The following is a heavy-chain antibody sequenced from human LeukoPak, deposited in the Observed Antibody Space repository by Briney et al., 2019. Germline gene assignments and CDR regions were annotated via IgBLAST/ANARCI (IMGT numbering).Heavy chain of an antibody. CDR1: GRSIKSGGYY. CDR2: IYYSGST. CDR3: ARGGNSECLDY. V-gene: IGHV4-31*03. Sequence: SETLSLTCTVSGRSIKSGGYYWSWVRQHPGKGLEWIGYIYYSGSTYYNPSLKSRVTISVDTSRNQFSMKLSSVTAADTAVYYCARGGNSECLDYWGQGTLVSVST. J-gene: IGHJ4*02. D-gene: IGHD4-23*01.